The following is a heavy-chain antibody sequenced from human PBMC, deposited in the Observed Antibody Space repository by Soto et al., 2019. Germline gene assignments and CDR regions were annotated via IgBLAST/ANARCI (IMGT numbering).Heavy chain of an antibody. D-gene: IGHD2-15*01. V-gene: IGHV1-2*04. CDR2: INPNSGGT. CDR3: ARDVTVVTPTLYYYYGMDV. J-gene: IGHJ6*02. Sequence: QVQLAQSGAEVKKPGASVKVSCKASGYTFTGYYMHWVRQAPGQGLEWMGWINPNSGGTNYAQKFQGWVTMTRDTSISTAYMELSRLRSDDTAVYYCARDVTVVTPTLYYYYGMDVWGQGTTVTVSS. CDR1: GYTFTGYY.